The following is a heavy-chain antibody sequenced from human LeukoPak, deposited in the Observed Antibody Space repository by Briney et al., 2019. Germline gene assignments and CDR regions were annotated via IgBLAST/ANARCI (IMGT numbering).Heavy chain of an antibody. CDR1: GGTFSSYA. CDR2: IIPIFGTA. V-gene: IGHV1-69*13. Sequence: GASVKVSCKASGGTFSSYAISWVRQAPGQGLEWMGGIIPIFGTANYAQKFQGRVTITADESTSTAYMELSSLRSEDTAVYYCARDAGSHDAFDIWGQGTMVTVSS. J-gene: IGHJ3*02. CDR3: ARDAGSHDAFDI. D-gene: IGHD3-10*01.